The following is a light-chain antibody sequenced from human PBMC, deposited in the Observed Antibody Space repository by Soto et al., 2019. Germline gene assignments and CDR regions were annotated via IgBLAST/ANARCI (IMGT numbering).Light chain of an antibody. J-gene: IGKJ3*01. V-gene: IGKV1-5*01. Sequence: DFQMTQSPSTLSASVGDRVTITCRASQNIRSRLAWFQQKPGKAPKLLIYDASSLESGVPQRFSGSGSGTEFTLTISSLQTEDFATFYCQQRYSAPFTFGPGTTVDIK. CDR1: QNIRSR. CDR3: QQRYSAPFT. CDR2: DAS.